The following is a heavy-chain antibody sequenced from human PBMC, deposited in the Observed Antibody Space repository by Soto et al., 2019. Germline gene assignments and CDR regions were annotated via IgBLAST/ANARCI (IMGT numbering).Heavy chain of an antibody. Sequence: NPSETLSLTCAIYSGSFSVYYWNWFRQSPGKGLEWIGEINHAGSTNYNPSLKSRVTISVDASKNQFSLKLSSVTAADTAVYFCARDSTRRGACDIWGQGTMVTVSS. V-gene: IGHV4-34*01. J-gene: IGHJ3*02. D-gene: IGHD2-2*01. CDR2: INHAGST. CDR3: ARDSTRRGACDI. CDR1: SGSFSVYY.